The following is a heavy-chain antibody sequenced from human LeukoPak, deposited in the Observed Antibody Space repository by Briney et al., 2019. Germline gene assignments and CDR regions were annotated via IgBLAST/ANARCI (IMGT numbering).Heavy chain of an antibody. CDR3: AKSGGYGLIDY. Sequence: PSETLSLTCTVSGSSIRTYTHWGWIRQPPGKGLEWIGSIHHTGSTYYNPSLESRVTISIDTSKNQFPLKLSSVTAADTAIYYCAKSGGYGLIDYWGQGTLVTVSS. CDR2: IHHTGST. D-gene: IGHD1-26*01. V-gene: IGHV4-38-2*02. J-gene: IGHJ4*02. CDR1: GSSIRTYTH.